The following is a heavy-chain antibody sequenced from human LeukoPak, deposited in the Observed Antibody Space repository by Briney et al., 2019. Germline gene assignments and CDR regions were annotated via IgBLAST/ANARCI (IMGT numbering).Heavy chain of an antibody. V-gene: IGHV3-43*01. J-gene: IGHJ4*02. Sequence: GGSLRLSCAASGFTFDDYAMHWVRQAPGKGLEWISLINWDGGSTDYADSVKGRFTISRDNSKNSLYLQMNSLRSEDTALYYCVKDYLGYSGNWGRLGFDYWGQGTLVTVSS. D-gene: IGHD5-12*01. CDR2: INWDGGST. CDR3: VKDYLGYSGNWGRLGFDY. CDR1: GFTFDDYA.